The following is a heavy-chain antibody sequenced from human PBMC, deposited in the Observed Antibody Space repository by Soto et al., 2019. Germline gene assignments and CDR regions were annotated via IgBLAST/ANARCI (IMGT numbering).Heavy chain of an antibody. V-gene: IGHV4-59*01. D-gene: IGHD2-21*02. CDR2: IYYSGST. CDR1: GGSISSYY. Sequence: SETLSLTCTFAGGSISSYYWSWIRQRPGKGLEWIGYIYYSGSTNYNPSLKSRVTISVDTSKDQFSLKLSSVTAADTAVYYCARVVVVTAIQREDAFDIWGQGTMVTVSS. J-gene: IGHJ3*02. CDR3: ARVVVVTAIQREDAFDI.